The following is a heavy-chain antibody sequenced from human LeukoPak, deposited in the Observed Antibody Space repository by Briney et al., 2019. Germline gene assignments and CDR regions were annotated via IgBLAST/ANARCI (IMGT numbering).Heavy chain of an antibody. J-gene: IGHJ6*02. CDR2: IYYSGST. Sequence: PSETLSLTCSVSGGSISSYYWSWIRQPPGKGLEWIGSIYYSGSTYYNPSLKSRVTISVDTSKNQFSLKLSSVTAADTAVYYCASLAIVVVTADTYYYYGMDVWGQGTTVTVSS. CDR1: GGSISSYY. V-gene: IGHV4-39*01. CDR3: ASLAIVVVTADTYYYYGMDV. D-gene: IGHD2-21*02.